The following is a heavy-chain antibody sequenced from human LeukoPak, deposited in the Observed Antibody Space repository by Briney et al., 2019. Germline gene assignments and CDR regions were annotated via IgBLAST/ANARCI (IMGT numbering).Heavy chain of an antibody. V-gene: IGHV4-34*01. CDR1: GGSFSGYY. CDR3: ARTLGYCSGGSCHSLFDY. CDR2: INHSGST. D-gene: IGHD2-15*01. Sequence: SETLSLTCAVYGGSFSGYYWSWIRQPPGKGLEWIGEINHSGSTNYNPSLKSRVTISVDTSKNQFSLKLSSVTAADTAVYYCARTLGYCSGGSCHSLFDYWGQGTLVTVSS. J-gene: IGHJ4*02.